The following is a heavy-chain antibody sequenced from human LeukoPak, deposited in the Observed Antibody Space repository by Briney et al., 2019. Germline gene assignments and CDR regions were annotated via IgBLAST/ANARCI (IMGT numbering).Heavy chain of an antibody. J-gene: IGHJ4*02. V-gene: IGHV3-21*01. CDR1: GFTFSSYS. CDR2: ISSSSSYI. Sequence: GGSLRLSCAASGFTFSSYSMNWVRQAPGKGLEWVSSISSSSSYIYYADSVKGRFTISRDNSKNTLYLQMNSLRAEDTAVYYCAKDPGDSFDYWGQGTLVTVSS. CDR3: AKDPGDSFDY. D-gene: IGHD4-17*01.